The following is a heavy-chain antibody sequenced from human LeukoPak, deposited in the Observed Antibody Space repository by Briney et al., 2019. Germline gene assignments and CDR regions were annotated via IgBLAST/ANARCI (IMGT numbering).Heavy chain of an antibody. CDR2: ISSSSSYI. Sequence: KSGGSLRLSCAASGFTFSSYSMNWVRQAPGKGLEWVSSISSSSSYIYYADSVKGRLTISRDNAKNTLYLQMNSLRAEDTAVYYCAREIGYYDSSGYYTGDAFDIWGQGTMVTVSS. J-gene: IGHJ3*02. D-gene: IGHD3-22*01. CDR3: AREIGYYDSSGYYTGDAFDI. CDR1: GFTFSSYS. V-gene: IGHV3-21*01.